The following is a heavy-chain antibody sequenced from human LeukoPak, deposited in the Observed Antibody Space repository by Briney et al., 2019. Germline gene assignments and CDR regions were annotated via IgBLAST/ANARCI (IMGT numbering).Heavy chain of an antibody. D-gene: IGHD2-15*01. CDR1: GDSSSGHSYF. J-gene: IGHJ4*02. Sequence: PSETLSLTCTVSGDSSSGHSYFWGWIRQPPGKGLEWVGNIHHIGSTYYNPSLKSRVTISVDTSKNQFSLKLSSVTAADTAVYYCASGGFSDYWGQGTLVTVSS. CDR3: ASGGFSDY. CDR2: IHHIGST. V-gene: IGHV4-39*07.